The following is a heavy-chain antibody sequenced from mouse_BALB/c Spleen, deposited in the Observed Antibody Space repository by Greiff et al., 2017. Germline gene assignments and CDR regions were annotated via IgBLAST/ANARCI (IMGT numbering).Heavy chain of an antibody. Sequence: DVQLQESGPGLVKPSQSLSLTCTVTGYSITSDYAWNWIRQFPGNKLEWMGYISYSGSTSYNPSLKSRISITRDTSKNQFFLQLNSVTTEDTATYYCAVYYYGSSPWFAYWGQGTLVTVSA. J-gene: IGHJ3*01. CDR1: GYSITSDYA. CDR3: AVYYYGSSPWFAY. CDR2: ISYSGST. V-gene: IGHV3-2*02. D-gene: IGHD1-1*01.